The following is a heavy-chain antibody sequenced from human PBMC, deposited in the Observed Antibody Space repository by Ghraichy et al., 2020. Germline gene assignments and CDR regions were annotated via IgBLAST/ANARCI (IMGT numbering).Heavy chain of an antibody. CDR2: ISSSSSTI. Sequence: AGSLRLSCAASGFTFSSYSMNWVRQAPGKGLEWVSYISSSSSTIYYADSVKGRFTISRDNAKNSLYLQMNSLRDEDTAVYYCARDPPSSIAARPSTLTTDNWFDPWGQGTLVTVSS. CDR1: GFTFSSYS. CDR3: ARDPPSSIAARPSTLTTDNWFDP. J-gene: IGHJ5*02. D-gene: IGHD6-6*01. V-gene: IGHV3-48*02.